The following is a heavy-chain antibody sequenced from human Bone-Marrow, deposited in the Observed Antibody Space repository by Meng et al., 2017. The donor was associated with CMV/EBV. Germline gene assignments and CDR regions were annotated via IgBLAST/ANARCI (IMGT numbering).Heavy chain of an antibody. J-gene: IGHJ5*02. CDR2: IIPIFGTA. V-gene: IGHV1-69*05. CDR3: ARAGSGSPRFDP. CDR1: GYSFTSYW. Sequence: KISCKGSGYSFTSYWIGWVRQMPGKGLEWMGGIIPIFGTANYAQKFQGRVTITTDESTSTAYMELSSLRSEDTAVYYCARAGSGSPRFDPWGQGTLVTVSS. D-gene: IGHD1-26*01.